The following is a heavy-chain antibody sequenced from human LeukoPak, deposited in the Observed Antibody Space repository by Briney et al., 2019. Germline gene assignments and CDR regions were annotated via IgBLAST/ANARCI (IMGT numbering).Heavy chain of an antibody. D-gene: IGHD6-6*01. CDR1: GYTFTSYD. V-gene: IGHV1-8*01. J-gene: IGHJ5*02. Sequence: EASVKVSCKASGYTFTSYDINWVRQATGQGLEWMGWMNPNSGNTGYAQKFQGRVTMTRNTSISTAYMELSSLRSEDTAVYYCARGWRSSENWFDPWGQGTLVTVSS. CDR3: ARGWRSSENWFDP. CDR2: MNPNSGNT.